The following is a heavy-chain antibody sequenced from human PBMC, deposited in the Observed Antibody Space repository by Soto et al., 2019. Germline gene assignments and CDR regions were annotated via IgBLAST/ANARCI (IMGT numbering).Heavy chain of an antibody. D-gene: IGHD3-22*01. Sequence: QVQLQESGPGLVKPSQTLSLTCTVSGGSISSGGYYWSWIRQHPGKGLEWIGYIYYSGSTHYNPSLKSRVTISVDTSKNQFSLKLSSVTAADTAVYYCARETYYDSKRCAFDIWGQGTMVTVSS. CDR3: ARETYYDSKRCAFDI. V-gene: IGHV4-31*03. CDR1: GGSISSGGYY. J-gene: IGHJ3*02. CDR2: IYYSGST.